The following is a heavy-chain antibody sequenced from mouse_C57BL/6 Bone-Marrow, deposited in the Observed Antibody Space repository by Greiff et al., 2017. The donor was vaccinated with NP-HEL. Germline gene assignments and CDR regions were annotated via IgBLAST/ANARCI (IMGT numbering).Heavy chain of an antibody. J-gene: IGHJ3*01. Sequence: EVHLVESGGGLVKPGGSLKLSCAASGFTFSSYTMSWVRQTPEKRLEWVATISGGGGNTYYPDSVKGRFTISRDNAKNTLYLQMSSLRSEDTALYYCARRQLRLRGAWFAYWGQGTLVTVSA. CDR3: ARRQLRLRGAWFAY. CDR2: ISGGGGNT. CDR1: GFTFSSYT. V-gene: IGHV5-9*01. D-gene: IGHD3-2*02.